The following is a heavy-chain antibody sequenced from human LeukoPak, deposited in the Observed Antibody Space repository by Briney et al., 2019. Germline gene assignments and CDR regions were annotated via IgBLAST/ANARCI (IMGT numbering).Heavy chain of an antibody. J-gene: IGHJ3*02. CDR3: ARALGHAFDI. V-gene: IGHV4-61*02. Sequence: SETLSLTCTVSGGSISSGSYYWSWIRQPAGKGLEWIGRIYTSGSTNYNPSLKSRVTISVDTSKNQFSLKLSSVNAADTAVYYCARALGHAFDIWGQGTMVTVSS. CDR1: GGSISSGSYY. CDR2: IYTSGST.